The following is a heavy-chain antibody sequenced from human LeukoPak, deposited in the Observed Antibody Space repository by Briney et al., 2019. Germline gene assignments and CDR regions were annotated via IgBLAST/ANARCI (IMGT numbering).Heavy chain of an antibody. V-gene: IGHV1-18*01. Sequence: ASVKVSCKASGYTFTSYSISWVRQAPGQGLEWMGWISAYNGNTNYAQKLQGRVTMTTDTSTSTAYMELRSLRSDDTAVYYYAREIRGYSYGGFDYWGQGTLVTVSS. CDR3: AREIRGYSYGGFDY. J-gene: IGHJ4*02. D-gene: IGHD5-18*01. CDR2: ISAYNGNT. CDR1: GYTFTSYS.